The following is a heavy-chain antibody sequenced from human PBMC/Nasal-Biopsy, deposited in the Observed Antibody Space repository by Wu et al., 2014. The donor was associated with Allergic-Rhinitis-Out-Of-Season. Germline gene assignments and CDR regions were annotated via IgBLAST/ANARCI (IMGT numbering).Heavy chain of an antibody. CDR3: ARRSSGWFLDY. V-gene: IGHV1-18*04. Sequence: VKVSCKASGYRFTGYGMNWVRQAPGQGLEWMGWISVYTGDTDYAPKFQDRLTMTTDTSTNTAYMELRDLTSDDTATYFCARRSSGWFLDYWGQGSLVIVS. J-gene: IGHJ4*02. CDR2: ISVYTGDT. D-gene: IGHD6-19*01. CDR1: GYRFTGYG.